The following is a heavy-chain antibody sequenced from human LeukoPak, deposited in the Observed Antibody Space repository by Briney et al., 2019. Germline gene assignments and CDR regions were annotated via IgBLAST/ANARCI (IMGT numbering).Heavy chain of an antibody. Sequence: GGSLRLSCAASGFTFSSYSMNWVRQAPGKGLEWVSSISSSGSYIYYADSVKGRFTISRDNAKNSLYLQMNSLRAEDTAVYYCARDGYSYGYLGYWGQGTLVTVSS. V-gene: IGHV3-21*01. CDR2: ISSSGSYI. CDR3: ARDGYSYGYLGY. D-gene: IGHD5-18*01. CDR1: GFTFSSYS. J-gene: IGHJ4*02.